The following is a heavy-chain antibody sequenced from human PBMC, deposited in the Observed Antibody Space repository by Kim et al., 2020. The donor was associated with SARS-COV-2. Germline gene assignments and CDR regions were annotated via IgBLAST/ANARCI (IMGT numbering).Heavy chain of an antibody. D-gene: IGHD2-15*01. CDR3: VAGGSGGSPLYYYYYYGMDV. V-gene: IGHV3-11*06. J-gene: IGHJ6*02. Sequence: RFTISRDNAKNSLYLQMNSLRAEDTAVYYCVAGGSGGSPLYYYYYYGMDVWGQGTTVTVSS.